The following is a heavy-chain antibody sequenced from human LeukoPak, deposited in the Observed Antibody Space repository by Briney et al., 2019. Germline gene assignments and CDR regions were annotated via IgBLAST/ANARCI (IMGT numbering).Heavy chain of an antibody. CDR1: GGSISSGGYY. CDR3: ARDNYYDSSGYYYFDY. Sequence: SETLSLTCTVSGGSISSGGYYWSWIRQHPGKGLEWIGYIYYSGSTYYNPSLKSRVTISVDTSKNQFSLKLSSVTAADTAVYYCARDNYYDSSGYYYFDYWGQGTRVTVSS. D-gene: IGHD3-22*01. CDR2: IYYSGST. J-gene: IGHJ4*02. V-gene: IGHV4-31*03.